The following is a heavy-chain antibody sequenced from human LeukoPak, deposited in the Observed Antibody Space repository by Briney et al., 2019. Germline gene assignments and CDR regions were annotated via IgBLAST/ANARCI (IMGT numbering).Heavy chain of an antibody. Sequence: GGSLRLSCAASGFTFSSYSMNWVRQAPGKGLEWVSSIRSSSSYIYYADSVKGRFTISRDNAKNSLYLQMNSLRAEDTAVYYCAKCSLPAAICYFDYWGQGTLVTVSS. CDR2: IRSSSSYI. V-gene: IGHV3-21*04. CDR1: GFTFSSYS. CDR3: AKCSLPAAICYFDY. J-gene: IGHJ4*02. D-gene: IGHD2-2*01.